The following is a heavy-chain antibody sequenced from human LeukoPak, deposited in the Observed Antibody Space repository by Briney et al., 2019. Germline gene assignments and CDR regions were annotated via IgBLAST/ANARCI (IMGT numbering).Heavy chain of an antibody. V-gene: IGHV5-51*01. CDR3: ARRTSGSSSHFDY. CDR2: IYPGDSDT. D-gene: IGHD2-8*01. J-gene: IGHJ4*02. Sequence: GESLKISCKGSGYSFTYNWIGWVRQMPGKGLEWMGIIYPGDSDTRYSPSFQGQVIISADKSISTAYLQWSSLKASDTVMYYCARRTSGSSSHFDYWGQGTLVTVSS. CDR1: GYSFTYNW.